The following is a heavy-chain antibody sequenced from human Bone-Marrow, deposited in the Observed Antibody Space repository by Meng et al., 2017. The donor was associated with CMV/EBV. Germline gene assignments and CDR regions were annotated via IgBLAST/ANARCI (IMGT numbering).Heavy chain of an antibody. CDR2: INWNGGST. CDR3: ARDRGYSNRGANWFDP. Sequence: GESLKISCAASGFTFDDYGMSWVRQAPGKGLEWVSGINWNGGSTGYADSVKGRFTISRGNAKNSLYLQMNSLRAEDTALYHCARDRGYSNRGANWFDPWGQGTLVTVSS. V-gene: IGHV3-20*01. D-gene: IGHD4-11*01. CDR1: GFTFDDYG. J-gene: IGHJ5*02.